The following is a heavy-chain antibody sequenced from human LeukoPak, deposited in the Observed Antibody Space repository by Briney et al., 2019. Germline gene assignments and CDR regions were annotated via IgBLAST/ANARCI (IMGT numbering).Heavy chain of an antibody. J-gene: IGHJ3*02. D-gene: IGHD2-15*01. CDR1: GFTFSAYN. CDR2: ISSSRGTI. Sequence: GGSPRLSCAASGFTFSAYNMNWVRQAPGKGLEWFSYISSSRGTIYYADSVKGRFTISRDNAKNSLYLQMNSLRDEDTAVYYCARDMTFCSGGSCYSLGFDIWGQGTMVTVSS. CDR3: ARDMTFCSGGSCYSLGFDI. V-gene: IGHV3-48*02.